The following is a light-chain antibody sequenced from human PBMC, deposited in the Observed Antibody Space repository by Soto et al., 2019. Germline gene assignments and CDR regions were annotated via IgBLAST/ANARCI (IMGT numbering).Light chain of an antibody. CDR3: QQYGSSPLT. Sequence: EIVLTQSPGTLSLSPGERATLSCRASQSVSSSYLAWYQQKPGQAPRLLIYGASIRATGIPDRFSGSGSGTDFTLTISRLEPEEFAVYYWQQYGSSPLTFGGGTKVEIK. J-gene: IGKJ4*01. CDR2: GAS. V-gene: IGKV3-20*01. CDR1: QSVSSSY.